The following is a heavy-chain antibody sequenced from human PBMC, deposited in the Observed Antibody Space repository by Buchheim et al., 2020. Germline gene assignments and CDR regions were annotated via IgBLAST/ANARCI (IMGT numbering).Heavy chain of an antibody. Sequence: QVQLQQWGAGLLKPSETLSLTCAVYGGSLSGYYWSWIRQPQGKGLEWIGEINHMGSTNYNPSLKSQSTIPVDTSKNQFSLKLSSVTAADTAVYYCARGAIFDYWGQGTL. J-gene: IGHJ4*02. CDR3: ARGAIFDY. CDR2: INHMGST. V-gene: IGHV4-34*01. CDR1: GGSLSGYY.